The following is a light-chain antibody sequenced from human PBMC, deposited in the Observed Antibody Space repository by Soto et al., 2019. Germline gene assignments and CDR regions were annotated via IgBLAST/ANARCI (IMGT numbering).Light chain of an antibody. CDR3: QQYNT. J-gene: IGKJ2*01. Sequence: EIVMTQSPATLSVSPGERATLSCRASQSVSSNLAWYQQKPGQVPRLLIYGASTRATGIPARFSGSGSGTEFTLTISSLQSEDFAVYYCQQYNTFGQGTKLEIK. CDR2: GAS. CDR1: QSVSSN. V-gene: IGKV3-15*01.